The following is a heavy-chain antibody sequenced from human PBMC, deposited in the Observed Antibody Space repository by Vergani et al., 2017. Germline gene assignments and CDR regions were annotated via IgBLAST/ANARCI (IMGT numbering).Heavy chain of an antibody. CDR2: IYYSGST. J-gene: IGHJ4*02. V-gene: IGHV4-39*01. CDR3: ATPHICPRGYFDY. CDR1: GGSLSSSSYY. Sequence: QLQLQESGPGLVKPSETLSLTCTVSGGSLSSSSYYWGWIRQPPGKGLEWIGSIYYSGSTYYNPSLKSRVTISVDTSKNPFSLKLSSVTAADTAVYYCATPHICPRGYFDYWGQGTLVTVSS.